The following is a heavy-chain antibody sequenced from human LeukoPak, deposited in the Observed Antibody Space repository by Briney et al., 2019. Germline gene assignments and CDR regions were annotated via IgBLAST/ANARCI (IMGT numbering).Heavy chain of an antibody. Sequence: GGSLRLSCAASGFTFSSYAMHWVRQAPGKGLEWVAVISYDGSNKYYADSVKGRFTISRDNSKNTLYLQMNSLRAEDTAVYYCARDRKWLVRTGFFDYWGQGTLVTVSS. CDR3: ARDRKWLVRTGFFDY. D-gene: IGHD6-19*01. J-gene: IGHJ4*02. V-gene: IGHV3-30-3*01. CDR1: GFTFSSYA. CDR2: ISYDGSNK.